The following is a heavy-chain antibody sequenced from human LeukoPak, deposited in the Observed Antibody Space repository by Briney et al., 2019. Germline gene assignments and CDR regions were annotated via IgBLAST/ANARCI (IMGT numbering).Heavy chain of an antibody. D-gene: IGHD4-17*01. J-gene: IGHJ5*02. CDR3: ARDSPLYGDYPENWFDP. CDR1: GGSISSGSYY. V-gene: IGHV4-39*07. CDR2: IYYSGST. Sequence: SETLSLTCTVSGGSISSGSYYWGWIRQPPGKGLEWIGSIYYSGSTYYNPSLKSRVTISVDTSKNQFSLKLSSVTAADTAVYYCARDSPLYGDYPENWFDPWGQGTLVTISS.